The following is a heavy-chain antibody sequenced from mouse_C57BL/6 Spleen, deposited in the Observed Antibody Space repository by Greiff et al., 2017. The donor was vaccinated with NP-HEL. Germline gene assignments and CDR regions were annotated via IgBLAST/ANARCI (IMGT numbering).Heavy chain of an antibody. CDR2: IDPSDSYT. Sequence: QVQLQQSGAELVMPGASVKLSCKASGYTFTSYWMHWVKQRPGQGLEWIGEIDPSDSYTNYNQKFKGKSTLTVDKSSSTAYMQLSSLTSEDSAVYYCARHYYGSSSFAYWGQGTLVTVSA. V-gene: IGHV1-69*01. CDR1: GYTFTSYW. J-gene: IGHJ3*01. D-gene: IGHD1-1*01. CDR3: ARHYYGSSSFAY.